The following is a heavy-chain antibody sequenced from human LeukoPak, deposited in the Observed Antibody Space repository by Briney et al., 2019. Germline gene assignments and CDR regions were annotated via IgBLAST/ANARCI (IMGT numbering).Heavy chain of an antibody. CDR1: GFTFSSCW. CDR3: TRWNMLDI. J-gene: IGHJ3*02. Sequence: GGSLRLSCAASGFTFSSCWMTWVRQAPGKGLEWVANIKPDESEKYYVDSVKGRFTISRDNAKNSVYLQMNSLRVEDTAVYYCTRWNMLDIWGQGTMDTVSS. CDR2: IKPDESEK. V-gene: IGHV3-7*03. D-gene: IGHD2/OR15-2a*01.